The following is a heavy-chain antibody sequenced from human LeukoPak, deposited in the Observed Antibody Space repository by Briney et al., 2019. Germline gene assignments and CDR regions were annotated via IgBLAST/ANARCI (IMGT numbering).Heavy chain of an antibody. J-gene: IGHJ1*01. Sequence: GGSLRLSCAASGFTFSSYSMNWVRQAPGKGLEWVSSISSSSSYIYYADSVKGRFTISRDNAKNSLYLQMNSLRAEDTALYYCAKDEGEDYGGRLPFQHWGQGTLVTVSS. D-gene: IGHD4-23*01. V-gene: IGHV3-21*04. CDR3: AKDEGEDYGGRLPFQH. CDR2: ISSSSSYI. CDR1: GFTFSSYS.